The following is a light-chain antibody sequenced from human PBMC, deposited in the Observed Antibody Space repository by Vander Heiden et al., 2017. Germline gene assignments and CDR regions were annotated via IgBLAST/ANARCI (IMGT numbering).Light chain of an antibody. V-gene: IGKV1-39*01. Sequence: DIQMTRSPSPLSASVGDRVTITCRASQSISSDSNWYQQKPGKAPKLLIYAASSLQSGVPSRFSGSGSGTDFPLTIDSLQPEDFATYYCQQSYRAPFTFGPGTKVDIK. CDR1: QSISSD. CDR2: AAS. J-gene: IGKJ3*01. CDR3: QQSYRAPFT.